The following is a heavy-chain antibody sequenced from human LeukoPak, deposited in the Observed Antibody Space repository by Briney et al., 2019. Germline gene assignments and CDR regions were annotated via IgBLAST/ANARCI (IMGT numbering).Heavy chain of an antibody. CDR1: GFTFSSYA. CDR2: ISGSGGST. J-gene: IGHJ4*02. V-gene: IGHV3-23*01. D-gene: IGHD4-17*01. CDR3: AKLVIGYGELDY. Sequence: PGASLRLSCAASGFTFSSYAMSWVRQAPGKGPEWVSAISGSGGSTYYADSVKGRFTISRDNSKNTLYLQMNSLRAEDTAVYYCAKLVIGYGELDYWGQGTLVTVSS.